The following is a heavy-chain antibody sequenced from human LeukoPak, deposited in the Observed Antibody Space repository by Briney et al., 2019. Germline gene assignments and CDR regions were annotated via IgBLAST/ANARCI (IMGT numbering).Heavy chain of an antibody. Sequence: GASVKVSCEASGYTFTSYGISWVRQAPGQGLEWMGWIGAYNGNTNYAQKLQGRVTMTTDTSMSTAYMELRSLRSDDTAVYYCARVVYGSGEGAVWGQGTTVTVSS. CDR1: GYTFTSYG. CDR2: IGAYNGNT. V-gene: IGHV1-18*01. CDR3: ARVVYGSGEGAV. D-gene: IGHD3-10*01. J-gene: IGHJ6*02.